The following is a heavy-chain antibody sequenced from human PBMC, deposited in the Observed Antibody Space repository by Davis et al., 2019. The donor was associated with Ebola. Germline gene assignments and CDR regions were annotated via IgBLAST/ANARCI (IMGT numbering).Heavy chain of an antibody. Sequence: PSETLSLTCTVSGGSISSYYWSWIRQPPEKGLEWIGEINHSGSTNYNPSLKSRVTISVDTSKNQFSLKLSSVTAADTAVYYCAIPGFWSGYWAWGQGTLVTVSS. J-gene: IGHJ4*02. CDR1: GGSISSYY. D-gene: IGHD3-3*01. V-gene: IGHV4-34*01. CDR3: AIPGFWSGYWA. CDR2: INHSGST.